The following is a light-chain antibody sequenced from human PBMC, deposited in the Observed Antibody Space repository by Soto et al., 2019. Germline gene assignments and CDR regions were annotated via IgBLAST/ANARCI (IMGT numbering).Light chain of an antibody. V-gene: IGLV1-40*01. CDR1: SSNIGAGYD. J-gene: IGLJ3*02. CDR2: GNS. CDR3: QSYDSSLSGWV. Sequence: QSVLTQPPSVSGAPGQRVTISCTGSSSNIGAGYDVHWYQQLPGTAPKPPIYGNSNRPSGVPDRFSGSKSGTSASLAITGLQAEDGADYYCQSYDSSLSGWVFGGGTKLTVL.